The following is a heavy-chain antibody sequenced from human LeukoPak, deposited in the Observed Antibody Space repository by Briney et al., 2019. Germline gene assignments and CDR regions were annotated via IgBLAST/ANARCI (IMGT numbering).Heavy chain of an antibody. CDR2: IYYSGST. V-gene: IGHV4-59*01. CDR1: GGSISSYY. Sequence: SETLSLTCTVSGGSISSYYWSWIRQPPGKGLEWIGYIYYSGSTNYNPSLKSRVTISVDTSKNQFSLKLSSVTAADTAVYYCARAPYYDILTGYYPDVWGQGTTVTVSS. J-gene: IGHJ6*02. D-gene: IGHD3-9*01. CDR3: ARAPYYDILTGYYPDV.